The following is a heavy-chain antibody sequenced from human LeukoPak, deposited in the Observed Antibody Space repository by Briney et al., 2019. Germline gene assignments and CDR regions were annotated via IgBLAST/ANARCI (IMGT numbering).Heavy chain of an antibody. CDR1: GYTFTSYA. V-gene: IGHV1-8*01. CDR2: MNPNSGNT. J-gene: IGHJ6*03. CDR3: ARGYYYYYYMDV. Sequence: ASVKVSCKASGYTFTSYAINWVRQAPGQGLEWMGWMNPNSGNTGYAQEFQGRVTMTRNNSISTAYMELSSPSSEDTAVYYCARGYYYYYYMDVWGKGTTVTVSS.